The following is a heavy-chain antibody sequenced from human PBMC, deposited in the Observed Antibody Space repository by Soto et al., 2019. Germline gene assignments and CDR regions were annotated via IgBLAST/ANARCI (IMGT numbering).Heavy chain of an antibody. CDR2: IYYSGST. J-gene: IGHJ5*02. CDR1: GGSISSYY. V-gene: IGHV4-59*01. D-gene: IGHD6-13*01. CDR3: ARGKLAAAGNWFDP. Sequence: QVQLQESGPGLVKPSETLSLTCTVSGGSISSYYWSWIRQPPGKGLEWIGYIYYSGSTNYNPSLNSRVTISVDTSKNQFSLKLSSVTAADTAVYYCARGKLAAAGNWFDPCGQGTLVTVSS.